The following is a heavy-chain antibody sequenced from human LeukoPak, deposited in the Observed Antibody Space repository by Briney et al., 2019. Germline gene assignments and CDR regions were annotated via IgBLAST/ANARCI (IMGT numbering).Heavy chain of an antibody. CDR1: GGAITNYY. J-gene: IGHJ4*02. D-gene: IGHD4-17*01. CDR2: IYYSWST. CDR3: ARVIRPYYFDY. V-gene: IGHV4-59*01. Sequence: PSETLALTCTVSGGAITNYYWNWIRQPPGKGLEWIGHIYYSWSTYYNPSLKSLVTISVDTSKNQFSLKLSSVPAADTAVYYCARVIRPYYFDYWGQGTLVTVSS.